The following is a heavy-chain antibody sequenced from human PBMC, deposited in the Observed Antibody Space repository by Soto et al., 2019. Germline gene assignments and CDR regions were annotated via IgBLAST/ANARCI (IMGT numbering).Heavy chain of an antibody. CDR3: ARQAVFSSSYVFDH. J-gene: IGHJ4*02. V-gene: IGHV1-46*01. CDR1: GYTFTSAF. D-gene: IGHD6-6*01. CDR2: INPNGGDT. Sequence: QVRVVQSGAEVRKPGASVTVSCKASGYTFTSAFIHWLRLAPGQGPERMGTINPNGGDTSYAHTFEGRISMTTDTATGTVYMHSSSLRADDAAIFSCARQAVFSSSYVFDHWGQGTLVTVSS.